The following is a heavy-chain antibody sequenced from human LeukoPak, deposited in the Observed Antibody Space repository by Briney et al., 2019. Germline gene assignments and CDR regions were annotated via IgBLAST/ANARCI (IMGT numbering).Heavy chain of an antibody. J-gene: IGHJ4*02. CDR3: ASGQGPADY. V-gene: IGHV4-34*01. CDR2: INHSGST. Sequence: SETLSLTCAVYGGSFSGYYWGWIRQPPGKGLEWIGEINHSGSTNYNPSLKSRVTISVDTSKNQFSLKLSSVTAADTAAYYCASGQGPADYWGQGTLVTVSS. CDR1: GGSFSGYY.